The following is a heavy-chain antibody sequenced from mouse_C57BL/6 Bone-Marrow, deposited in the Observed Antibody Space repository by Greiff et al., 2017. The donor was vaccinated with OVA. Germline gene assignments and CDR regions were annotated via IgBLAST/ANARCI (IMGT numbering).Heavy chain of an antibody. V-gene: IGHV14-2*01. CDR3: ARSGSYYFDY. J-gene: IGHJ2*01. Sequence: VQLQQSGAELVRPGASVKLSCTASGFNIKDYYMHWVKQRPEQGLEWIGRIDPEDGDTEYAPKFQGKATITADTSSNTAYLQLSSLTSEDTAVYYCARSGSYYFDYWGQGTTLTVSS. CDR1: GFNIKDYY. D-gene: IGHD1-1*02. CDR2: IDPEDGDT.